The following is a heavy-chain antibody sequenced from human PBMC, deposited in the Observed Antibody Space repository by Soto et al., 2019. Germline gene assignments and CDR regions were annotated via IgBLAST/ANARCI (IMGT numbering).Heavy chain of an antibody. D-gene: IGHD2-15*01. J-gene: IGHJ4*02. CDR1: GGSISSGNFY. V-gene: IGHV4-30-4*01. CDR3: AHDPHGGNTYFDL. Sequence: VQLQESGPGLVRPSETLSLTCTVSGGSISSGNFYWSWIRQPPGKGLEWIGYIYFSESTSYTPSPKSRLTSSLNTSNNQFSLKLTSVNAADTAVFYCAHDPHGGNTYFDLWGQGALVTVSS. CDR2: IYFSEST.